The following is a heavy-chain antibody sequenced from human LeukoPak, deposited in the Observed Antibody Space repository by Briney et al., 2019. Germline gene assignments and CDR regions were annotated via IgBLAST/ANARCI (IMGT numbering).Heavy chain of an antibody. Sequence: GGPLRLSCAASGFTVSSNYMSWVRQAPGKGLEWVSVIYSGGSTYYADSVKGRFTISRDNSKNTLYLQMNSLRAEDTAVYYCASLYSSSWYSTGPADYWGQGTLVTVSS. J-gene: IGHJ4*02. CDR3: ASLYSSSWYSTGPADY. D-gene: IGHD6-13*01. V-gene: IGHV3-53*01. CDR2: IYSGGST. CDR1: GFTVSSNY.